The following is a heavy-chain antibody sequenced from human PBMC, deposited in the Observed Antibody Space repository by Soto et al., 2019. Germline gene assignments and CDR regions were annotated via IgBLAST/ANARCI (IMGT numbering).Heavy chain of an antibody. CDR3: ARSSPLYSSSWIFIDY. V-gene: IGHV4-39*07. Sequence: SETLSLTCTVSGGSISSSSYYWGWIRQPPGKGLEWIGSIYYSGSTYYNPSLKSRVTISVDTSKNQFSLKLSSVTAADTAVYYCARSSPLYSSSWIFIDYWGQGTLVTVSS. J-gene: IGHJ4*02. CDR1: GGSISSSSYY. CDR2: IYYSGST. D-gene: IGHD6-13*01.